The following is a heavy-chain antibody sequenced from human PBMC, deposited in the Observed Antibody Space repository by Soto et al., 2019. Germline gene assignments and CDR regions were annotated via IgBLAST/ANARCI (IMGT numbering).Heavy chain of an antibody. J-gene: IGHJ5*02. D-gene: IGHD3-10*01. V-gene: IGHV4-34*01. CDR1: GGSFSGYY. Sequence: LETLSLTCAVYGGSFSGYYWSWIRQPPGKGLEWIGEINHSGSTNYNPSLKSRVNISVDTSKNQFSLKLSSVTAADTAVYYCARNRIRVWFGELSYFDPWGQGTLVTVSS. CDR3: ARNRIRVWFGELSYFDP. CDR2: INHSGST.